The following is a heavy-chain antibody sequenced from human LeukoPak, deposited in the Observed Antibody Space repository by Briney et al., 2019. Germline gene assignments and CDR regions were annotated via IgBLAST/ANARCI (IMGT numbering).Heavy chain of an antibody. V-gene: IGHV1-2*02. CDR1: GYTFTGYY. CDR3: AREGYGYSSSSSLGY. Sequence: ASVKVSCKASGYTFTGYYMHWVRQAPGQGLEWMGWINPNSGGTNYAQKFQGRVTMTRDTSISTAYMELSRPRSDDTAVYYCAREGYGYSSSSSLGYWGQGTLVTVSS. J-gene: IGHJ4*02. D-gene: IGHD6-13*01. CDR2: INPNSGGT.